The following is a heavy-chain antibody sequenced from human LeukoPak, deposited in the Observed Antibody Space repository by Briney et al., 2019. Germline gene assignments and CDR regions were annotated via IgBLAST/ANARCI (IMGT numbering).Heavy chain of an antibody. V-gene: IGHV3-23*01. Sequence: GGSLGLSCAASGFTFSSYAMTWVREAPGKGLVWVSGISDSGSTKYADNVRGRFTISRDDSKRTLYLQMNSLRAEDTAIYYCAKGVAADGNNWFDSWGRGTLVTVAS. CDR2: ISDSGST. CDR1: GFTFSSYA. CDR3: AKGVAADGNNWFDS. D-gene: IGHD6-13*01. J-gene: IGHJ5*01.